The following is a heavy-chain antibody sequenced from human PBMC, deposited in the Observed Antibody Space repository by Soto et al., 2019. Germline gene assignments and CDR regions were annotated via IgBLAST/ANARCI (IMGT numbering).Heavy chain of an antibody. V-gene: IGHV3-74*01. CDR3: VRTSLVVAAATREDY. CDR2: INSDGSST. J-gene: IGHJ4*02. D-gene: IGHD2-15*01. Sequence: EVQLVESGGGLVQPGGSLRLSCAASGFTFSSYWMHWVRQAPGKGLVWVSRINSDGSSTSYADSVKGRFTISRDNAKNTLYLQMNSLRAEATAVYYCVRTSLVVAAATREDYCGQGTLVTVSA. CDR1: GFTFSSYW.